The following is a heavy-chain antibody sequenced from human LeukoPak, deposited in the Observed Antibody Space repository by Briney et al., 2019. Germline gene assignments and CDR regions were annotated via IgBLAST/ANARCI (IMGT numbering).Heavy chain of an antibody. CDR2: ISGPARII. D-gene: IGHD3-10*01. V-gene: IGHV3-48*03. J-gene: IGHJ4*02. CDR1: GLTISNYD. Sequence: PGGSLRLSCAASGLTISNYDLNWLRQAPGQGLEWVSHISGPARIIQYTDSVKGRFTISRDDAENSLLLQMDSLRVEDTAIYYCVANQWVGESLHIYWGQGTQVTVSS. CDR3: VANQWVGESLHIY.